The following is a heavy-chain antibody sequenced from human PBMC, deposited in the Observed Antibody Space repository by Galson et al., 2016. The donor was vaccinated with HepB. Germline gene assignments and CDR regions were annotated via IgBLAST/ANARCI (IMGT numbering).Heavy chain of an antibody. D-gene: IGHD2-2*01. Sequence: SVKVSCKASGYTFTSYSIHWVRQAPGQRLEWMGWINADNGNAQYSRKFQGRVTITRDTSATTASLELTSLTSEDTAVYYCARNYCSILSCSYYYVGLDVWGRGTTVTVSS. J-gene: IGHJ6*02. CDR3: ARNYCSILSCSYYYVGLDV. CDR1: GYTFTSYS. V-gene: IGHV1-3*01. CDR2: INADNGNA.